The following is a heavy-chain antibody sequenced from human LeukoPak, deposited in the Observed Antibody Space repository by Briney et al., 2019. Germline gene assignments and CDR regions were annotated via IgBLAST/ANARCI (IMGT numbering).Heavy chain of an antibody. D-gene: IGHD2-8*02. V-gene: IGHV3-53*01. CDR1: GLTVSSNY. Sequence: PGGSLRLSCAASGLTVSSNYMTWVRQAPGKGLEWVSVLYSGGTTYYADSVKGRFTISRDNSKNTLYLQMNSLRAEDTAVYYCARGRWWFDYWGQGTLVTVSS. CDR2: LYSGGTT. J-gene: IGHJ4*02. CDR3: ARGRWWFDY.